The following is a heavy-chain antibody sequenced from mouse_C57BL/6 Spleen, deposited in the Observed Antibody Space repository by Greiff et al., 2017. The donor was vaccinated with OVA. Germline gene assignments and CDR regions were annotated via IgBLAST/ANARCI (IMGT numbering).Heavy chain of an antibody. CDR3: ARSDYYGSSRYFDV. CDR1: GYAFSSYW. CDR2: IYPGDGDT. D-gene: IGHD1-1*01. Sequence: VKVVESGAELVKPGASVKISCKASGYAFSSYWMNWVKQRPGKGLEWIGQIYPGDGDTNYNGKFKGKATLTADKSSSTAYMQLSSLTSEDSAVYFCARSDYYGSSRYFDVWGTGTTVTVAS. V-gene: IGHV1-80*01. J-gene: IGHJ1*03.